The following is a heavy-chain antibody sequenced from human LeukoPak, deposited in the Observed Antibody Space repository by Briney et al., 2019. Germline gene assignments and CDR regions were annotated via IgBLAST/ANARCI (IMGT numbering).Heavy chain of an antibody. CDR3: ARGVRSSSRPIDY. V-gene: IGHV4-34*01. CDR1: GFTFSDYW. J-gene: IGHJ4*02. D-gene: IGHD6-13*01. Sequence: GSLRLSCAASGFTFSDYWMNWVRQAPGRGLEWIGEINHSGSTNYNPSLKSRVTISVDTSKNQFSLKLSSVTAADTAVYYCARGVRSSSRPIDYWGQGTLVTVSS. CDR2: INHSGST.